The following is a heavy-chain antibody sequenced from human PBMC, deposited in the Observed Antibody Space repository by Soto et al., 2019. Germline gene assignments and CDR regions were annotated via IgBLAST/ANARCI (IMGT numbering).Heavy chain of an antibody. D-gene: IGHD7-27*01. CDR1: GFTFSSYG. J-gene: IGHJ3*02. Sequence: GGSLRLSCAASGFTFSSYGMHWVRQAPGKGLEWVAVIWYDGSNKYYADSVKGRFTISRDNSKNTLYLQMNSLRAEDTAVYYCARASLGRTAEADAFDIWGQGTMVTVSS. CDR3: ARASLGRTAEADAFDI. CDR2: IWYDGSNK. V-gene: IGHV3-33*01.